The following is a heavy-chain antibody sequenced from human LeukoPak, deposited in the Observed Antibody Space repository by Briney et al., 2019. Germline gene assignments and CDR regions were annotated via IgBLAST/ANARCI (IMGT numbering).Heavy chain of an antibody. CDR2: IYISGST. CDR3: ARVRWGDDAFDV. D-gene: IGHD3-16*01. Sequence: PSQTLSLTCTVSGVSISSASYYWSWIRQPAGKGLEWIGRIYISGSTNYKSSLKSRVTISLDTSKNQFSLKLSSVTAADTAVYYCARVRWGDDAFDVWGQGTMVTVSS. CDR1: GVSISSASYY. V-gene: IGHV4-61*02. J-gene: IGHJ3*01.